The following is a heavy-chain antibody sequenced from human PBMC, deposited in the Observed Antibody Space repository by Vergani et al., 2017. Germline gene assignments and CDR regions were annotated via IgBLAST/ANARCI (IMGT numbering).Heavy chain of an antibody. J-gene: IGHJ4*02. CDR1: GFPFSDYG. V-gene: IGHV3-30*18. Sequence: QVQLVESGGGEVQPGRSLRLSCSAAGFPFSDYGVHWVRQAPGTGLEWVSVISYDGNKKNYADSVKGRFTISRDNSKNTLYLQMNSLRAEDTAVYYCAKEKSFSGPCDYWGQGILVTVSS. CDR3: AKEKSFSGPCDY. D-gene: IGHD3-3*02. CDR2: ISYDGNKK.